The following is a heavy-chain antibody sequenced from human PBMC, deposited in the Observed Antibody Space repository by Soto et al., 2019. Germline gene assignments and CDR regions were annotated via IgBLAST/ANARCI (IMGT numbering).Heavy chain of an antibody. Sequence: QVQLVQSGAEVKKPGASVTVSCKASGYRFSDYYLHWVRQAPGQGPEWMGWMNPNSGDTKYAQKFKGRVTMTRDTSVRTAFMXLNWLKSDDTAVYYCARESGGATATLDYYYFYMDVWGIGTTVTVSS. J-gene: IGHJ6*03. D-gene: IGHD5-12*01. CDR1: GYRFSDYY. CDR3: ARESGGATATLDYYYFYMDV. CDR2: MNPNSGDT. V-gene: IGHV1-2*02.